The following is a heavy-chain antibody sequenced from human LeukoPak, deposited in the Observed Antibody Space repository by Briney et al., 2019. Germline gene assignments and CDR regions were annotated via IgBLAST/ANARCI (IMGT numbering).Heavy chain of an antibody. CDR1: GGSISSYY. D-gene: IGHD3-10*01. Sequence: SETLSLTCTVSGGSISSYYWSWIRQPAGKGLEWLGRIYTSGSTNYNPSLKSRVTMSVDTSKNQFSLKLSSVTAADTAVYYCARRTTLLWFGEQRYNWFDPWGQGTLVSVSS. J-gene: IGHJ5*02. CDR3: ARRTTLLWFGEQRYNWFDP. CDR2: IYTSGST. V-gene: IGHV4-4*07.